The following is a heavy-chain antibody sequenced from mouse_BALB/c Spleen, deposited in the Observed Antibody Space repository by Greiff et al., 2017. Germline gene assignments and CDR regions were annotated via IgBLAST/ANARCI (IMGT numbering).Heavy chain of an antibody. Sequence: QVQLQQSGAELARPGASVKMSCKASGYTFTSYTMHWVKQRPGQGLEWIGYINPSSGYTNYNQKFKDKATLTADKSSSTAYMQLSSLTSEDSAVYYCARSEGLAWFAYWGQGTLVTVSA. CDR1: GYTFTSYT. V-gene: IGHV1-4*01. J-gene: IGHJ3*01. D-gene: IGHD2-4*01. CDR2: INPSSGYT. CDR3: ARSEGLAWFAY.